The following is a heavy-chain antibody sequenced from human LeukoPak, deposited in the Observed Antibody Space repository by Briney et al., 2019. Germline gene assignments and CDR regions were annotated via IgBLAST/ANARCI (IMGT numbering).Heavy chain of an antibody. CDR3: ARDPYYDFWSGYSAQANWFDP. CDR2: INPNSGGA. D-gene: IGHD3-3*01. J-gene: IGHJ5*02. CDR1: GYTFTGYY. Sequence: ASVKVSCKASGYTFTGYYMHWVRQAPGQGLEWMGWINPNSGGANYAQKFQGRVTMTRDTSISTAYMELRRLRSDDTAVYYCARDPYYDFWSGYSAQANWFDPWGQGTLVTVSS. V-gene: IGHV1-2*02.